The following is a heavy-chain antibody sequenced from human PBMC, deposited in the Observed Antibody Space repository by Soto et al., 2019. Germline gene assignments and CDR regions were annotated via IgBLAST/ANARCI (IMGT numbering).Heavy chain of an antibody. Sequence: QVQLQESGPGLVKPSQTLSLTCTVSGDSISRGGFYWSWIRQHPVKGLEWIGYIYYSGSTDYNPSLKCRVTISVDTSKNLFSLKLSSVTAADTALYYCARASVGATGLYYYYYGMDVWGQGTTVTVSS. CDR1: GDSISRGGFY. CDR3: ARASVGATGLYYYYYGMDV. D-gene: IGHD1-26*01. CDR2: IYYSGST. V-gene: IGHV4-31*03. J-gene: IGHJ6*02.